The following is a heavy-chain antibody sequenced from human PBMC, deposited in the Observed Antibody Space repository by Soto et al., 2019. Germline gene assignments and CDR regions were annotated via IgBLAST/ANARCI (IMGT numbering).Heavy chain of an antibody. Sequence: QVQLQESGPGLVKPSQPLSLTCSVSGGSISSGGFYWSWIGQHQGRGLEWIGYIYCSGSPYYNQSLKSGVTITVYTSNNPFSLQLSSVTAADTALYYCARDPSPWGQGTLVTVSS. CDR2: IYCSGSP. CDR1: GGSISSGGFY. V-gene: IGHV4-31*03. CDR3: ARDPSP. J-gene: IGHJ5*02.